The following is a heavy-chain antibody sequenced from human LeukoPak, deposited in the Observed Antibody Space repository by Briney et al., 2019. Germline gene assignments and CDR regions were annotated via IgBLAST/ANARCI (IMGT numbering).Heavy chain of an antibody. CDR2: ISWNSGSI. CDR1: GFTFDDYA. CDR3: ARELGDYGGNSDY. V-gene: IGHV3-9*01. D-gene: IGHD4-23*01. Sequence: PGRSLRLSCAASGFTFDDYAMHWVRQAPGKGLEWVSGISWNSGSIGYADSVKGRFTISRDNAKNSLYLQMNSLRAEDTAVYYCARELGDYGGNSDYWGQGTLVTVSS. J-gene: IGHJ4*02.